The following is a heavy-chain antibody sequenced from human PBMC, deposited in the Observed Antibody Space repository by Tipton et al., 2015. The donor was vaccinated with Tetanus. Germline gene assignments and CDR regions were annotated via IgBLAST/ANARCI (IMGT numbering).Heavy chain of an antibody. CDR1: GFTVSSNY. J-gene: IGHJ4*02. CDR3: AKVSPNTSGCLDY. D-gene: IGHD6-19*01. Sequence: SLRLSCAASGFTVSSNYMSWVRQAPGKGLEWVSGIGWNGGSIGYADSVKGRFTISRDNAKNSLYLQMNSLRAEDTAFYYCAKVSPNTSGCLDYWGQGTLVTVSS. CDR2: IGWNGGSI. V-gene: IGHV3-9*01.